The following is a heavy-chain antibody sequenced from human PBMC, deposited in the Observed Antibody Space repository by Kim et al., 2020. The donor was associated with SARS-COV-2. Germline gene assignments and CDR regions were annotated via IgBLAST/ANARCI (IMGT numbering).Heavy chain of an antibody. CDR3: AKDEWRSGYDYVGYFDY. V-gene: IGHV3-23*01. D-gene: IGHD5-12*01. CDR2: ISGSGGST. Sequence: GGSLRLSCAASGFTFSSYAMSWVRQAPGKGLEWVSAISGSGGSTYYADSVKGRFTISRDNSKNTLYLQMNSLRAEDTAVYYCAKDEWRSGYDYVGYFDYWGQGTLVTVSS. J-gene: IGHJ4*02. CDR1: GFTFSSYA.